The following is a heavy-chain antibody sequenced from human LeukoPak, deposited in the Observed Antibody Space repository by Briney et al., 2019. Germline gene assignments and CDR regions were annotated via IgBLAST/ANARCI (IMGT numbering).Heavy chain of an antibody. CDR1: GFTFSSYS. Sequence: PGGSLRLSCAASGFTFSSYSMNWVRQAPGKGLECVSSISSSSSYIYYADSVKGRFTISRDNAKSSLSLQMNSLRAEDTAVYYCAKVDSNSWYLGFDYWGQGTLVTVSS. V-gene: IGHV3-21*04. CDR2: ISSSSSYI. D-gene: IGHD6-13*01. CDR3: AKVDSNSWYLGFDY. J-gene: IGHJ4*02.